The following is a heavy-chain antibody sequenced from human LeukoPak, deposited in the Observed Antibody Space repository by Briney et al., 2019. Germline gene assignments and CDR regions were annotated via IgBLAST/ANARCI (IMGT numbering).Heavy chain of an antibody. D-gene: IGHD3-3*01. CDR3: AKVRFLEWLWDAFDI. Sequence: PGGSLRLSCAASGFTFSSYGMHWVRQAPGKGLEWVAFIRYDRSNKYYADSVKGRFTISRDNSKNTLYLQMNSLRAEDTAVYYCAKVRFLEWLWDAFDIWGQGTMVTVSS. CDR1: GFTFSSYG. J-gene: IGHJ3*02. V-gene: IGHV3-30*02. CDR2: IRYDRSNK.